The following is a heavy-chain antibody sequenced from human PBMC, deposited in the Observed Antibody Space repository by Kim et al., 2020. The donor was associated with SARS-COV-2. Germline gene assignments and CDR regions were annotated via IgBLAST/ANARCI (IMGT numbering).Heavy chain of an antibody. J-gene: IGHJ4*02. D-gene: IGHD3-22*01. V-gene: IGHV3-7*03. CDR3: ARVPSGDSSAYYFDH. Sequence: ASVRGRFTISRNKAKNSRYLEMNSLRAEETAVYYCARVPSGDSSAYYFDHWGQGTLVTVSS.